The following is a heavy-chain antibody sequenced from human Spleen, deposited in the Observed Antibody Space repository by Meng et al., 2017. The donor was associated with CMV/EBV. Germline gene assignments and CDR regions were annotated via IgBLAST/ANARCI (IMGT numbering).Heavy chain of an antibody. D-gene: IGHD3-22*01. J-gene: IGHJ4*02. CDR2: IYYSGST. CDR3: ARLAYYYDTSGHYRDY. V-gene: IGHV4-31*02. CDR1: SIHSSDYY. Sequence: SIHSSDYYWSWIRQHPGKGLEWIGYIYYSGSTYYNPSLKSRVTMSVDTSQNQFSLKLSSVTAADTAVYYCARLAYYYDTSGHYRDYWGQGTLVTVSS.